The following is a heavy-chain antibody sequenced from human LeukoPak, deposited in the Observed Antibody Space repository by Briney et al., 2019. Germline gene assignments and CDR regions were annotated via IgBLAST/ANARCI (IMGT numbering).Heavy chain of an antibody. CDR2: IKSKTDGGTT. V-gene: IGHV3-15*01. J-gene: IGHJ4*02. Sequence: GGSLRLSCAASGFAFSYAWMSWVRQAPGKGLEWVGRIKSKTDGGTTDYGAPVKGRFTLSRDDSKNTLYLQMSSLKTEDTAVYYCARDLYYDSSGYYYYWGQGTLVTVSS. CDR3: ARDLYYDSSGYYYY. CDR1: GFAFSYAW. D-gene: IGHD3-22*01.